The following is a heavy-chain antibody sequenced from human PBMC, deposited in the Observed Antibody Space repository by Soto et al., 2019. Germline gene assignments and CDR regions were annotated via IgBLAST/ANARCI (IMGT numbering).Heavy chain of an antibody. J-gene: IGHJ3*02. CDR2: VYYTGKT. D-gene: IGHD3-22*01. Sequence: QVQLQESDPGLVKPSETLSLTCTVSGASISSSYWSWIRQSPGKGLEWIAYVYYTGKTNYNPSLSGRVTVSVDTSKNQLSLKLTSVTAADTAVYYCARAFFDTSTGHSNPFDIWGQGTMVTVSS. CDR1: GASISSSY. V-gene: IGHV4-59*01. CDR3: ARAFFDTSTGHSNPFDI.